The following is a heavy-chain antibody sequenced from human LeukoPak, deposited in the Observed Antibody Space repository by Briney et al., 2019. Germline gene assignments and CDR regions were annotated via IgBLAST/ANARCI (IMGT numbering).Heavy chain of an antibody. CDR1: GFIFDNYW. D-gene: IGHD3-10*01. CDR2: IKQDGSEK. V-gene: IGHV3-7*01. CDR3: AREGWFGELLRHPIDS. Sequence: PGGSLRLSCAASGFIFDNYWMNWVRQAQGKGLNWVANIKQDGSEKYYVDSVKGRFTISRDNAKNSLYLQVNSLRAEDTAVYYCAREGWFGELLRHPIDSWGQGTLVTVSS. J-gene: IGHJ4*02.